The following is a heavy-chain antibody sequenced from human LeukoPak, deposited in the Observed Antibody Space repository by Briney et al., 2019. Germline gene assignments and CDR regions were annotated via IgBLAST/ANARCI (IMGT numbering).Heavy chain of an antibody. Sequence: GRSLRLSCAASGFTFSSYWMHWVRQAPGKGLVWVSRINSDGSRISYADSVKGRFTISRDNAKNTLYLQMNSLRAEDTAVYYCARPFYYDILTGYEQWGQGTLVTVSS. CDR2: INSDGSRI. CDR1: GFTFSSYW. CDR3: ARPFYYDILTGYEQ. D-gene: IGHD3-9*01. V-gene: IGHV3-74*01. J-gene: IGHJ4*02.